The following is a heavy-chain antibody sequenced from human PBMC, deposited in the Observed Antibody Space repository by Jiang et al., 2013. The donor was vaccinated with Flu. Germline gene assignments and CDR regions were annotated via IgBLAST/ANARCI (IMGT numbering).Heavy chain of an antibody. CDR1: GYSFDRYW. V-gene: IGHV5-51*01. CDR2: IHPGDSDI. J-gene: IGHJ4*02. CDR3: ALYDLWTGHYGIDY. D-gene: IGHD3-3*01. Sequence: SGAEVKKPGESLKISCKGSGYSFDRYWIGWVRQMPGKGLEWMGIIHPGDSDIRYSPSFQGQVTISADKSITTAYLQWSSLKASDTAMYYCALYDLWTGHYGIDYWGQGNPGHRLL.